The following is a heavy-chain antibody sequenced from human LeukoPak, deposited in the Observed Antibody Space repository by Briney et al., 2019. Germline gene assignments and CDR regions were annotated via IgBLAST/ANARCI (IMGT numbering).Heavy chain of an antibody. CDR3: ARGSSGIDF. CDR2: ISSSSTYI. V-gene: IGHV3-21*06. D-gene: IGHD3-22*01. Sequence: GGSLRLSCAASGFTFSTYSLNWVRQTPGKGLEWVSSISSSSTYIYYADSVKGRFTISRDNAKNSLYLQMNSLSSEDTAVYYCARGSSGIDFWGQGTLVTVSS. J-gene: IGHJ4*02. CDR1: GFTFSTYS.